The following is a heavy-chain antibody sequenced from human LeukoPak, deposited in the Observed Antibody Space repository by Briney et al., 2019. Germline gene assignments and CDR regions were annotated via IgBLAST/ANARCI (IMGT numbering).Heavy chain of an antibody. CDR1: GGSVSSSSYY. CDR2: IYTSGST. V-gene: IGHV4-61*10. D-gene: IGHD5-18*01. Sequence: SETLSLTCTVSGGSVSSSSYYWGWIRQPAGKGLEWIGRIYTSGSTNYNPSLKSRVTMSVDTSKNQFSLKLSSVTAADTAVYYYARTTEGGYTYGYFYYYYMDVWGKGTTVTISS. J-gene: IGHJ6*03. CDR3: ARTTEGGYTYGYFYYYYMDV.